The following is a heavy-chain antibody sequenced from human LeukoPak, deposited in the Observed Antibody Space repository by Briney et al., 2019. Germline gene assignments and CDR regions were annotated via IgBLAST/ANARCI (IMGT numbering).Heavy chain of an antibody. CDR2: INNDGSST. J-gene: IGHJ4*02. D-gene: IGHD4-11*01. V-gene: IGHV3-74*01. CDR1: GFTFSSYW. Sequence: GGSLRLFCAASGFTFSSYWMHWVRQAPGKGLVWVTHINNDGSSTSYADYVKGRFTISRDNAKNTLYLQMNSLRAEDTAVYYCAREVTSTFDYWGQGTLVTVSS. CDR3: AREVTSTFDY.